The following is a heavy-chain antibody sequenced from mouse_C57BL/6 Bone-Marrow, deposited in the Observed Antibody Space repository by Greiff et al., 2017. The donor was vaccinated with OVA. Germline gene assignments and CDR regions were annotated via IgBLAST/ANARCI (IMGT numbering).Heavy chain of an antibody. CDR2: ISYDGSN. CDR1: GYSITSGYY. D-gene: IGHD1-1*01. Sequence: EVKLVESGPGLVKPSQSLSLTCSVTGYSITSGYYWNWIRQFPGNKLEWMGYISYDGSNNYNPSLKNRISITRDTSKNQFFLKLNSVTTEDTATYYCARDYGSPYYAMDYWGQGTSVTVSS. CDR3: ARDYGSPYYAMDY. V-gene: IGHV3-6*01. J-gene: IGHJ4*01.